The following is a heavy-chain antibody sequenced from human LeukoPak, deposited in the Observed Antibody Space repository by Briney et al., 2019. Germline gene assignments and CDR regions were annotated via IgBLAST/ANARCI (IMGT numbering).Heavy chain of an antibody. D-gene: IGHD3-10*01. CDR2: ISSDGIRT. CDR3: ASAYGSGSYYKGYFDY. V-gene: IGHV3-64D*09. Sequence: GGSLRLSCSASGFTFSNYAMHWVRQAPGKGLEYVSAISSDGIRTYYADSVKGRFTISRDNSKNTLDLQMSSLGAEDTAVYYCASAYGSGSYYKGYFDYWGQGTLVTVSS. CDR1: GFTFSNYA. J-gene: IGHJ4*02.